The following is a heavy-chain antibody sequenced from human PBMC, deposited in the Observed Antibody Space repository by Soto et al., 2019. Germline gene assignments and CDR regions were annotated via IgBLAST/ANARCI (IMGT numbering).Heavy chain of an antibody. V-gene: IGHV3-23*01. D-gene: IGHD3-10*01. CDR3: DNTYYYGVGSAGRLDD. Sequence: EGSLRLSCGAAGFTFSSYAMSWVRQAPGKVLEWVSAISGSGGSTYYADSVKGRFTISRDNSKNTLYLQMNSLRAEDTAVYYCDNTYYYGVGSAGRLDDSAQATRGTYSS. CDR2: ISGSGGST. J-gene: IGHJ6*02. CDR1: GFTFSSYA.